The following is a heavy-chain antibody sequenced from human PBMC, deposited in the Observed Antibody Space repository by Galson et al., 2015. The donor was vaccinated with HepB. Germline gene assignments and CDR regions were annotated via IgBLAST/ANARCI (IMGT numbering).Heavy chain of an antibody. J-gene: IGHJ4*02. V-gene: IGHV4-34*01. D-gene: IGHD3-10*01. CDR3: ARGLRGVVIVSPFFYLDY. Sequence: YWSWIRQSPGKGLEWIGEINHGGRTNYNPSLKSRVTISQDMSKNQFSLRLSSVTAADTAIYFCARGLRGVVIVSPFFYLDYWGQGIQVAVSS. CDR1: Y. CDR2: INHGGRT.